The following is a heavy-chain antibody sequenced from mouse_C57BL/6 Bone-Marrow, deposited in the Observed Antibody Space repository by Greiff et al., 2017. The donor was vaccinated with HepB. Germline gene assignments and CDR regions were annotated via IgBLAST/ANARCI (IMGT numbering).Heavy chain of an antibody. CDR1: GYSITSGYY. Sequence: DVHLVESGPGLVKPSQSLSLTCSVPGYSITSGYYWNWIRQFPGNKLEWMGYISYDGSNNYNPSLKNRISITRDTSKNQFFLKLNSVTTEDTATYYCAREILYYFDYWGQGTTLTVSS. J-gene: IGHJ2*01. V-gene: IGHV3-6*01. CDR3: AREILYYFDY. CDR2: ISYDGSN.